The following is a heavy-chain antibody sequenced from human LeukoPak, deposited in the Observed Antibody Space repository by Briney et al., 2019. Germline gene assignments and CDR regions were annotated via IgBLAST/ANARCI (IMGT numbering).Heavy chain of an antibody. J-gene: IGHJ6*03. Sequence: GASVKVSCKASGYTFTSYGISWVRQAPGQGLEWMGWISAYNGNTNYAQKLQGRVTMTTDTSTSTAYMELRSLRSDDTAVYYCASSSPYYYYYYMDVWGKGTTVTVSS. CDR1: GYTFTSYG. D-gene: IGHD6-6*01. CDR3: ASSSPYYYYYYMDV. CDR2: ISAYNGNT. V-gene: IGHV1-18*01.